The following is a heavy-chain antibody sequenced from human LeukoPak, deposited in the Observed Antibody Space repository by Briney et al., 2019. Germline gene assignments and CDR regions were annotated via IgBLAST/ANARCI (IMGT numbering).Heavy chain of an antibody. CDR2: IIPIFGTA. CDR1: GGTFSSYA. J-gene: IGHJ5*02. Sequence: SVKVSCKASGGTFSSYAISWVRQAPGQGLEWMGGIIPIFGTANYAQKSQGRVTITADESTSTAYMELSSLRSEDTAVYYCARDTLIKVLDPWGQGTLVTVSS. D-gene: IGHD3-16*01. CDR3: ARDTLIKVLDP. V-gene: IGHV1-69*13.